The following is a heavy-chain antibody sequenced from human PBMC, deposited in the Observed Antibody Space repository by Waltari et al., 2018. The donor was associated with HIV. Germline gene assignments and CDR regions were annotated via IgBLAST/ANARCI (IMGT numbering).Heavy chain of an antibody. D-gene: IGHD3-22*01. V-gene: IGHV3-15*01. CDR1: GITFRNAW. J-gene: IGHJ4*02. CDR3: TTLWYSYDSTDY. Sequence: EVQLVESGGGLVKPGGSLRRSCAASGITFRNAWMSWVRQAPGKGLEWVGRIKSGAEGGTTDYAAAVKGRFTISRDDSKHTLYLQMDSLKTEDTAVYYCTTLWYSYDSTDYWGQGTLVTVSS. CDR2: IKSGAEGGTT.